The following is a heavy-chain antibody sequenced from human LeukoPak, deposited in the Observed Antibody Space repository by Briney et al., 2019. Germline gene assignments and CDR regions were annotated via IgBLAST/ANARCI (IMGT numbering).Heavy chain of an antibody. Sequence: GGSLRLSCAASGFTFSSYAMSWVRQAPGKGLEWVSAISGSGGSTYYADSVKGRFTISRDNAKNSLYLQMNSLRDEDTAVYYCARSYYDSSGYYPICYFDYWGQGTLVTVSS. J-gene: IGHJ4*02. CDR3: ARSYYDSSGYYPICYFDY. CDR1: GFTFSSYA. V-gene: IGHV3-23*01. D-gene: IGHD3-22*01. CDR2: ISGSGGST.